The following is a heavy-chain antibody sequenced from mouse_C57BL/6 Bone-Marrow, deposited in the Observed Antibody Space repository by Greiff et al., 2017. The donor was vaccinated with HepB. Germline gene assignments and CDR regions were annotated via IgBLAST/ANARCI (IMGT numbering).Heavy chain of an antibody. V-gene: IGHV1-15*01. CDR2: IDPETGGT. D-gene: IGHD1-1*01. CDR3: TREGYYYGSSYGNY. J-gene: IGHJ2*01. CDR1: GYTFTDYE. Sequence: QVQLQQSGAELVRPGASVTLSCKASGYTFTDYEMHWVKQTPVHGLEWIGAIDPETGGTAYNQKFKGKAILTADKSSSTAYMELRSLTSEDSAVYYCTREGYYYGSSYGNYWGQGTTLTVSS.